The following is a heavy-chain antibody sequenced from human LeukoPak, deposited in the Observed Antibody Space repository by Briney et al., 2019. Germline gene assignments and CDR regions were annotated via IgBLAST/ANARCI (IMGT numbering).Heavy chain of an antibody. D-gene: IGHD5-12*01. J-gene: IGHJ3*02. V-gene: IGHV4-38-2*01. CDR1: DYSISNDYY. CDR3: ARISIVATNNDAFDI. Sequence: PSETLSPTXAVSDYSISNDYYWGWVRQPPGKGLEWIGSISHSGTTYYNPSLKSRVSISVDTSKKQFSLKLSSVTAADTAVYYCARISIVATNNDAFDIWGQGTMATVSS. CDR2: ISHSGTT.